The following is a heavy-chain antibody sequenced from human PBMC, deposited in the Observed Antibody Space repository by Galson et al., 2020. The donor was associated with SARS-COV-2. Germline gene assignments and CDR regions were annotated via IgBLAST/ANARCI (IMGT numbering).Heavy chain of an antibody. D-gene: IGHD6-13*01. CDR1: GFTFSSSW. CDR2: VNGDGTLT. CDR3: TKDKGGVAAAGYWCYGMDV. J-gene: IGHJ6*02. V-gene: IGHV3-74*01. Sequence: GESLKISCAASGFTFSSSWMHWARQAPGKGLVWVSRVNGDGTLTTYADSVKGRFTISRDNVKSTLYLQMNSLRVEETGVYYCTKDKGGVAAAGYWCYGMDVWGQGTTVTVAS.